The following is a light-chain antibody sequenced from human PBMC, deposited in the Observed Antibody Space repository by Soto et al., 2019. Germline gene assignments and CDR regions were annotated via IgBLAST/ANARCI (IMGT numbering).Light chain of an antibody. CDR1: QSVCSSY. CDR3: QQYGSSPPWT. CDR2: GAS. J-gene: IGKJ1*01. Sequence: EMVLTQSPGTLSLSPGERATLSCRASQSVCSSYLAWYQQKPGQAPRLLIDGASSRATGTPDRFSGSGSGTDFTLTSSRLEPEDFAVYYCQQYGSSPPWTFGQGTKVEIK. V-gene: IGKV3-20*01.